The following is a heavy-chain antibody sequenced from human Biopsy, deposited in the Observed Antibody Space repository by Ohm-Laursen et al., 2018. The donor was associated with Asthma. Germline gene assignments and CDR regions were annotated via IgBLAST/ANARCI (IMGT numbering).Heavy chain of an antibody. CDR1: EFSVSSSY. Sequence: SLRLSCAASEFSVSSSYMSWVRQAPGKGLEWVSVIYNDGRAYYADSVKGRFTVSRDNSKNTLFLQMNSLRDEDTAVYYCTRTTTVTTTYAMDVWGRGTTVTVSS. CDR3: TRTTTVTTTYAMDV. CDR2: IYNDGRA. D-gene: IGHD4-17*01. V-gene: IGHV3-53*01. J-gene: IGHJ6*02.